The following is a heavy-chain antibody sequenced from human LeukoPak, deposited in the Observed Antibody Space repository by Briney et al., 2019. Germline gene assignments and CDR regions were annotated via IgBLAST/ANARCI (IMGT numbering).Heavy chain of an antibody. Sequence: PGGSLRLSCAASGFTFSSYGMHWVRQAPDKGLEWVAVISYDGSNKYYADSVKGRFTISRDNSKNTLYLQMNGLRAEDTAVYYCAKDRGYGYSYGDYWGQGTLVTVSS. CDR2: ISYDGSNK. V-gene: IGHV3-30*18. D-gene: IGHD5-18*01. CDR3: AKDRGYGYSYGDY. J-gene: IGHJ4*02. CDR1: GFTFSSYG.